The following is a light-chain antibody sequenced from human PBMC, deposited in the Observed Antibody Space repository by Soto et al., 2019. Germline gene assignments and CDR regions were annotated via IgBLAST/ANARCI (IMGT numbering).Light chain of an antibody. V-gene: IGKV2-24*01. J-gene: IGKJ2*01. CDR3: MQAKQFPYT. CDR1: ESLVHSDGTTY. Sequence: DIVVTQTPLSSPVTLGQPASISCRSSESLVHSDGTTYLSWFQQRPGQPPRLLIYHISNRFSGVPDRFSGSGAGTDFTLKISRVEDEDVGVYYCMQAKQFPYTFSQGTKLEIK. CDR2: HIS.